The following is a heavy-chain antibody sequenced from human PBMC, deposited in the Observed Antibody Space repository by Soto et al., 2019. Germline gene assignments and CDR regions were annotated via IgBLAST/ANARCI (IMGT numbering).Heavy chain of an antibody. CDR3: ARSRDLGWSDSGHFDC. Sequence: GGSLRLSCAASGFTFSTYAMHWVRQPPGKGLEWVSGLSNGGGSTFFANSMKGRFTISRDNYKNTLYLHMNSLRADDTAVYYCARSRDLGWSDSGHFDCWGQGTLVTVSS. CDR2: LSNGGGST. CDR1: GFTFSTYA. V-gene: IGHV3-23*01. D-gene: IGHD3-10*01. J-gene: IGHJ4*02.